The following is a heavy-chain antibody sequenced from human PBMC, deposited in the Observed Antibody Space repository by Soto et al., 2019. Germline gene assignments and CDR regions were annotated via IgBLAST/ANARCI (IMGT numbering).Heavy chain of an antibody. J-gene: IGHJ5*02. CDR3: ARSVLDNWFDP. CDR1: GFTFSSY. CDR2: IYYSGST. V-gene: IGHV4-39*01. Sequence: NPGGSLRLSCAASGFTFSSYWGWIRQPPGKGLEWIGSIYYSGSTYYNPSLKSRVTISVDTSKNQFSLKLSSVTAADTAVYYCARSVLDNWFDPWGQGTLVTVSS.